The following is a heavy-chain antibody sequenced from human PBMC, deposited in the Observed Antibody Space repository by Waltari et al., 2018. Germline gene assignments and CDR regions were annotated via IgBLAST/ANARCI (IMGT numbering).Heavy chain of an antibody. Sequence: EVQLVESGGGLVQPGGSLRLSCAASGFPFSSYTMTWVRQAPGKGLGLVSYISSSSSTIYYADSVKGRFTISRDNAKNSLYLQMNSLRAEDTAVYYCARERREDIVVVPAAPRRYYFDYWGQGTLVTVSS. J-gene: IGHJ4*02. CDR2: ISSSSSTI. CDR3: ARERREDIVVVPAAPRRYYFDY. CDR1: GFPFSSYT. D-gene: IGHD2-2*01. V-gene: IGHV3-48*01.